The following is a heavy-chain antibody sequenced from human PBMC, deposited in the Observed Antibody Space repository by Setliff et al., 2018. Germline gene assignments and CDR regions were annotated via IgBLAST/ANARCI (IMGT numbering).Heavy chain of an antibody. V-gene: IGHV3-64D*09. J-gene: IGHJ6*03. CDR2: ISSNGGST. CDR1: GFTFRSYA. D-gene: IGHD3-3*01. Sequence: LRLSCSASGFTFRSYAMHWVRQAPGKGLEYVSAISSNGGSTYYADSAKGRFTISRDNSKNTLYLQMSSLRAEDTAVYYCVKFGMGRYYNFWSGRNYYYYYYMDVWGKGTTVTVSS. CDR3: VKFGMGRYYNFWSGRNYYYYYYMDV.